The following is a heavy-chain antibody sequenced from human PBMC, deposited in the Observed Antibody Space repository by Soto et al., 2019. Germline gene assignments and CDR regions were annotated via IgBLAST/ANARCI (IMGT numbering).Heavy chain of an antibody. V-gene: IGHV3-66*01. D-gene: IGHD6-19*01. J-gene: IGHJ4*02. CDR2: IQSGGPT. Sequence: GGSLRLSCAASGFTFSSYSMNWVRQAPGKGLEWVSLIQSGGPTYYADSVKGRFTISRDTSKNTLLLQMDSLRTEDTAVYYCVKCSSNGCWKNYYDYWGQGTLVTVSS. CDR1: GFTFSSYS. CDR3: VKCSSNGCWKNYYDY.